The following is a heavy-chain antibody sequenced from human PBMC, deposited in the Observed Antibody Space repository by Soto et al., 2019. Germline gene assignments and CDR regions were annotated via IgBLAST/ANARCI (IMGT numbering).Heavy chain of an antibody. D-gene: IGHD5-12*01. J-gene: IGHJ4*02. CDR3: ARVTRRDGYNLFDY. CDR1: GGSISSGGYY. CDR2: IYYSGST. V-gene: IGHV4-31*03. Sequence: QVQLQESGPGLVKPSQTLSLTCTVSGGSISSGGYYWSWIRQHPGKGLEWIGYIYYSGSTYYNPSLKSRVTISLDTSKNQFSLKLSSVTAADTAVYYCARVTRRDGYNLFDYWGQGTLVTASS.